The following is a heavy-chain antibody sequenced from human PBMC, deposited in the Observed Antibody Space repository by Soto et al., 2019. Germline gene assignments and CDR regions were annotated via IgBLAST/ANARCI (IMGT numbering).Heavy chain of an antibody. Sequence: GGSLRLSCAVSGLIFADYGMSWARQAPGKGLEWVAGINWNGGSTVYADSVKGRFTISRDNAKNSLYLQMNSLRVEDTAFYYSARGAFGTVTTYYFDYWGQGTLVTVSS. J-gene: IGHJ4*02. CDR1: GLIFADYG. CDR3: ARGAFGTVTTYYFDY. D-gene: IGHD4-17*01. V-gene: IGHV3-20*04. CDR2: INWNGGST.